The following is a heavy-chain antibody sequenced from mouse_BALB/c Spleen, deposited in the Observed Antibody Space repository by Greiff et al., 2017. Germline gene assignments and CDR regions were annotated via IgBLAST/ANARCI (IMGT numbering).Heavy chain of an antibody. Sequence: EVQLQQSGAELVRSGASVKLSCTASGFNIKDYYMHWVKQRPEQGLEWIGWIDPENGDTEYAPKFQGKATMTVDTSSNTAYLQLSSLTSEDTAVYYCNVITTAPAWFAYWGQGTLVTVSA. D-gene: IGHD1-2*01. CDR1: GFNIKDYY. J-gene: IGHJ3*01. CDR2: IDPENGDT. CDR3: NVITTAPAWFAY. V-gene: IGHV14-4*02.